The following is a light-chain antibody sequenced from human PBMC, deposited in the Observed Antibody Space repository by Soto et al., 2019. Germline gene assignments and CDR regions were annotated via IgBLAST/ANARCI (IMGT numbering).Light chain of an antibody. J-gene: IGLJ1*01. V-gene: IGLV3-21*02. CDR3: QVWDGRSFQGV. CDR2: DDT. Sequence: SYELTQPPSVSVAPGQTASIACGGDSIGSKSVNWYQQRPGRAPVVVVYDDTDRPTGIPERFSGSNSGNTATLTTTRVEAGDEADYYCQVWDGRSFQGVFGPGTKVTVL. CDR1: SIGSKS.